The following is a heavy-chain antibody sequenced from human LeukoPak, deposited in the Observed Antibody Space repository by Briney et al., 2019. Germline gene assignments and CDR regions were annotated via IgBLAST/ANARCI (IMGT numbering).Heavy chain of an antibody. Sequence: SETLSLTCTVSGGSISSYYWSWIRQPAGKGLEWIGRIHTSGSTNYSPSLKSRVTISVDTSKNQFSLRLSSVTAADTAVYYCARVTGYMTEDYFDYWGQGTLITVSS. CDR3: ARVTGYMTEDYFDY. D-gene: IGHD6-13*01. CDR1: GGSISSYY. V-gene: IGHV4-4*07. J-gene: IGHJ4*02. CDR2: IHTSGST.